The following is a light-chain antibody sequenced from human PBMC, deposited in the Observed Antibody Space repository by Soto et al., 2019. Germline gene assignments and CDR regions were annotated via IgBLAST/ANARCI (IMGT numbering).Light chain of an antibody. J-gene: IGLJ1*01. CDR3: KSYAGSNTYD. Sequence: QSVLTEPPSASGSPGQSVTISCTGTKNDIGVYDFVSWYQHHPGKAPRLIIYEVVQRPSGVPNRFSGSKSGNTASLTVSGLQAAHEADYFCKSYAGSNTYDFGSGTKVTVL. V-gene: IGLV2-8*01. CDR2: EVV. CDR1: KNDIGVYDF.